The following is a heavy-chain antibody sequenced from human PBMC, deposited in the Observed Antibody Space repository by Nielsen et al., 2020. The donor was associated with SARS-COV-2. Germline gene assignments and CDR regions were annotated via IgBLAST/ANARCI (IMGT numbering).Heavy chain of an antibody. CDR1: GFTFNIYA. J-gene: IGHJ3*02. CDR2: TSASGTST. CDR3: AKDDVVRGDAYDI. D-gene: IGHD3-10*01. V-gene: IGHV3-23*01. Sequence: AGSLRLSCAASGFTFNIYAMAWVRRAPGRGLEWASGTSASGTSTYYADSVKGRFSISRDNSRNTLYLQMNSLRVEDTAIYFCAKDDVVRGDAYDIWGQGTGVTVSS.